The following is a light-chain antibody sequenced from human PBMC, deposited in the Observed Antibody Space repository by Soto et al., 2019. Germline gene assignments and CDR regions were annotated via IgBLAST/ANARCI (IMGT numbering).Light chain of an antibody. Sequence: EVVMTQSPATLSVSPGERATLSCRASHSVSSSLAWYQQKPGQAPRLLISGASTRAAGIPARFSGSGSGTEFTLTISSLQSEDSAVYYCQHYNTWPWTFGQGTKVDIK. V-gene: IGKV3-15*01. J-gene: IGKJ1*01. CDR2: GAS. CDR3: QHYNTWPWT. CDR1: HSVSSS.